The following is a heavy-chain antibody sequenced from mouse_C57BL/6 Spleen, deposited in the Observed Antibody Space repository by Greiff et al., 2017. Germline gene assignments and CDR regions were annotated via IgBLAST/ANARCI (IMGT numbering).Heavy chain of an antibody. D-gene: IGHD1-1*01. CDR1: GYSFTDYN. CDR2: INPNYGTT. Sequence: VQLKESGPELVKPGASVKISCKASGYSFTDYNMNWVKQSNGKSLEWIGVINPNYGTTSYNQKFKGKATLTVDQSSSTAYMQLNSLTSEDSAVYDCARSGGFITTVVATDYFDYWGQGTTLTVSS. V-gene: IGHV1-39*01. CDR3: ARSGGFITTVVATDYFDY. J-gene: IGHJ2*01.